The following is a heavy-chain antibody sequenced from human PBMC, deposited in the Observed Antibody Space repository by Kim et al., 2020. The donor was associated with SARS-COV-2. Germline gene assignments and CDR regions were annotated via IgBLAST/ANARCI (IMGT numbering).Heavy chain of an antibody. CDR2: IYYSGST. V-gene: IGHV4-59*13. CDR1: GGSISSYY. CDR3: ARSLNWNYDFPYYYYGM. D-gene: IGHD1-7*01. J-gene: IGHJ6*01. Sequence: SETLSLTCTVSGGSISSYYWSWIRQPPGKGLEWIGYIYYSGSTNYNPSLKSRVTISVDTSKNQFSLKLSSVTAADTAVYYCARSLNWNYDFPYYYYGM.